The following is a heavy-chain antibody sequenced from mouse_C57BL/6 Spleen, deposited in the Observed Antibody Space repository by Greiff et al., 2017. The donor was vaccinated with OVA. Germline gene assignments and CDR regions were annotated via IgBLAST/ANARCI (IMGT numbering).Heavy chain of an antibody. CDR1: GYTFTSYW. Sequence: VQLQQPGAELVKPGASVKLSCKASGYTFTSYWMHWVKQRPGQGLEWIGMIHPNSGSTNYNEKFKSKATLTVDKSSSTAYMQLSSLTSEDSAVYYCFITTVVDFDCWGQGTTLTVSS. CDR3: FITTVVDFDC. V-gene: IGHV1-64*01. D-gene: IGHD1-1*01. J-gene: IGHJ2*01. CDR2: IHPNSGST.